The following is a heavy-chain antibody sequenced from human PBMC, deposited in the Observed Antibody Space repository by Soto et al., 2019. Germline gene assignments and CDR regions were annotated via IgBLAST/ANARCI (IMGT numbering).Heavy chain of an antibody. D-gene: IGHD2-21*01. Sequence: EVQVLESGGGLVQPGGSLRLSCAASGFTFSSYAMTWVRQAPGKGLEYVSSITGSGAGTYYADSVKGRFTISRDNSKNTLYLQLSSLRAEDTAIYFCSRGIKGGLDAWGPGTLVTVSS. CDR1: GFTFSSYA. CDR2: ITGSGAGT. J-gene: IGHJ5*02. V-gene: IGHV3-23*01. CDR3: SRGIKGGLDA.